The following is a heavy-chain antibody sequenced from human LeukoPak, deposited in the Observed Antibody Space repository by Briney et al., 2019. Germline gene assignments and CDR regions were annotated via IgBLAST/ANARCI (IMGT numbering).Heavy chain of an antibody. CDR1: GFTFVDYA. CDR2: IRSNPYRGTT. Sequence: GGSLRLSCTASGFTFVDYAMTWVRQAPGKGLEWVGFIRSNPYRGTTEYAASVKGRFTISRDDSKSIAYLQMNSLKPEDTAVYYCTRGLLPGYWGQGTLVTVSS. V-gene: IGHV3-49*04. D-gene: IGHD2/OR15-2a*01. J-gene: IGHJ4*02. CDR3: TRGLLPGY.